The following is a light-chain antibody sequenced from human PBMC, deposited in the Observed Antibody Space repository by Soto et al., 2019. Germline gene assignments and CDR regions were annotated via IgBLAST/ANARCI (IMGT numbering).Light chain of an antibody. V-gene: IGKV1-6*01. Sequence: AIQLTHSPSSLSASVVDRVTITCRASEAIRSALGWYQQKPGKVPKLLIYAASILQSGVPSRFSGSGSGTDFTLTISSLQPEDFATYYCLLDFRYFWDFGQGTKVDIK. CDR2: AAS. J-gene: IGKJ1*01. CDR1: EAIRSA. CDR3: LLDFRYFWD.